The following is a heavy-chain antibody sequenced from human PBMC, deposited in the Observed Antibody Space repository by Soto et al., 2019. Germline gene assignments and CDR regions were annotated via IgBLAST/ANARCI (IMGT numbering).Heavy chain of an antibody. CDR3: ARGSSSSSVLFDY. D-gene: IGHD6-13*01. CDR2: IWYDGSNK. Sequence: QVQLVESGGGVVQPWRSLRLSCAASGFTFSSYGMHWVRQAPGKGLEWVAVIWYDGSNKYYADSVKGRFTISRDNSKNTLYLKMNSLRAEDTAVYYCARGSSSSSVLFDYWGQGTLVTVSS. J-gene: IGHJ4*02. CDR1: GFTFSSYG. V-gene: IGHV3-33*01.